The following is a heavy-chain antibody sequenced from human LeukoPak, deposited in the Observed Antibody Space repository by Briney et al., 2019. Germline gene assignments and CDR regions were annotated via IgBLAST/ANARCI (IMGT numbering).Heavy chain of an antibody. CDR1: GYTFTNYN. V-gene: IGHV1-8*01. CDR2: MNPNSGNT. J-gene: IGHJ4*02. D-gene: IGHD5-12*01. Sequence: ASVKVSCKASGYTFTNYNINWVRQATGQGLEWMGWMNPNSGNTGYAQKFQGRVTMTRNTSISTAYMELSTLRSEDTAVYYCARAASMATDEDWGQGTLVTVSS. CDR3: ARAASMATDED.